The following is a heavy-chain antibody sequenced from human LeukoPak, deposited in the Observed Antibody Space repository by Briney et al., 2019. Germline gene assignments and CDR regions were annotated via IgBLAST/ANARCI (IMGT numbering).Heavy chain of an antibody. CDR2: IYHTGTT. Sequence: SETLSLTCTVSGGSISGSYWSWIRQPPGKAPEWIGYIYHTGTTNYNPSLKSRVTISLETSKNQFSLKLTSVTAADTAVYYCARRDYGDLPDDNWGQGTLVTVSS. CDR3: ARRDYGDLPDDN. J-gene: IGHJ4*02. CDR1: GGSISGSY. V-gene: IGHV4-59*08. D-gene: IGHD4-17*01.